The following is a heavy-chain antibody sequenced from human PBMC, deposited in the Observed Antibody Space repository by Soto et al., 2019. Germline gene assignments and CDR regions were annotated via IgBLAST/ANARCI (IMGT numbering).Heavy chain of an antibody. J-gene: IGHJ4*02. Sequence: SETLSLTCTVSGGSISSSSYYLGWIRQPPGKGLEWIGSIFYSGSTYYNPSLKSRVIISLDTSKSQFSLRLNSMTAADTAVYFCARGRYSYGFDSWGQGNLVTVSS. V-gene: IGHV4-39*07. CDR2: IFYSGST. CDR1: GGSISSSSYY. D-gene: IGHD5-18*01. CDR3: ARGRYSYGFDS.